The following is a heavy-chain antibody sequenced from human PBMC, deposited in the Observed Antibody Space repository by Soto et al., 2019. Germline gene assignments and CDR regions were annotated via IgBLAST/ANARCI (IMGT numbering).Heavy chain of an antibody. J-gene: IGHJ3*02. CDR1: GYTLTELS. CDR2: FDPNGGET. Sequence: ASVKVSCKVSGYTLTELSIHWVRQPPGKGLEWMGSFDPNGGETVNSQKFQGRLTMTEDTSTDTAYMELSSLRSEDTAVYFYATSKPFYINYASRHPFDIWGQGTMVTVSS. CDR3: ATSKPFYINYASRHPFDI. D-gene: IGHD4-4*01. V-gene: IGHV1-24*01.